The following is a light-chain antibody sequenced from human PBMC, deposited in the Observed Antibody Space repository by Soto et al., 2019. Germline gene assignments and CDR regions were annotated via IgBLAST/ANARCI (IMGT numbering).Light chain of an antibody. V-gene: IGKV3-15*01. CDR1: QNVSNN. J-gene: IGKJ1*01. CDR3: KQHNKWLRT. Sequence: TRSCRDSQNVSNNLAWYQQKFGQAPSLLIYGASTRATGIPARFSCSGSGTEFTHTISIRQSEDSALYYWKQHNKWLRTFGEGTKVDI. CDR2: GAS.